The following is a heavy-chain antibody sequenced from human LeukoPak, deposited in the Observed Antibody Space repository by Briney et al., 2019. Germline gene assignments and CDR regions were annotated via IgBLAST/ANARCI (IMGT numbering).Heavy chain of an antibody. CDR2: ISAYNGNT. V-gene: IGHV1-18*01. Sequence: ASVKVSCKVSGYTFTSYGISWVRQAPGQGLEWMGWISAYNGNTNYAQKLQGRVTMTTDTSTSTAYMELRSLRSDDTAVYYCARALYYYGSGSYAIDYWGQGTLVTVSS. CDR3: ARALYYYGSGSYAIDY. D-gene: IGHD3-10*01. J-gene: IGHJ4*02. CDR1: GYTFTSYG.